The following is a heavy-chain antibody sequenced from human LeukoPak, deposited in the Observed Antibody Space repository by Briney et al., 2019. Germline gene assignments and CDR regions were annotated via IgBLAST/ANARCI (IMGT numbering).Heavy chain of an antibody. D-gene: IGHD3-10*01. CDR2: INHSGST. CDR3: ARQRRVRGAKEVYYYYYYYMDV. Sequence: SETLSLTCAVYGGSFSGYYWSWIRQPPGKGLEWIGEINHSGSTNYNPSLKSRVTISVDTSKNQFSLKLSSVTAADTAVYYCARQRRVRGAKEVYYYYYYYMDVWGKGTTVTISS. V-gene: IGHV4-34*01. CDR1: GGSFSGYY. J-gene: IGHJ6*03.